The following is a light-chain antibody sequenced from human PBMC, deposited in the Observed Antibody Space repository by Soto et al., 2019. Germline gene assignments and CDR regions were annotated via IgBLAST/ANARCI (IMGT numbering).Light chain of an antibody. J-gene: IGKJ4*01. CDR1: QGINSF. V-gene: IGKV1-9*01. CDR3: QQLNTYPLT. Sequence: DIQLTQSPTFLSASVGDRVTITCRASQGINSFLAWYQQKPGRAPNLLIYAASTLQSWVPSRFSGSGSGTEFTLTSSSLQPEDFATYYCQQLNTYPLTFGGGTKVEIK. CDR2: AAS.